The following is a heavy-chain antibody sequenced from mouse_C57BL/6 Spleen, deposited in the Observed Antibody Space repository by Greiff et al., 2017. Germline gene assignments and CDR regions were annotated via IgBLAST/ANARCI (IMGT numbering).Heavy chain of an antibody. J-gene: IGHJ2*01. Sequence: EVQLVESGGGLVQPKGSLKLSCAASGFTFNTYAMHWVRQAPGKGLEWVACIRSKSSNYATYYADSVKDRFTISRDDSRSKLYLQMNNLKAEDTAMYYCVRGGWFDDWGQGTTLTVSS. CDR1: GFTFNTYA. CDR2: IRSKSSNYAT. D-gene: IGHD1-1*02. V-gene: IGHV10-3*01. CDR3: VRGGWFDD.